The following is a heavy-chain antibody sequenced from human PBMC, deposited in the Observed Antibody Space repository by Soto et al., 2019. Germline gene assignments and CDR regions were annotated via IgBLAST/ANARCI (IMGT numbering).Heavy chain of an antibody. Sequence: QVQLVQSGAEVKKPGSSVKVSCKASGGTFSSYTISWVRQAPGQGLEWMGRIIPILGIANYAQKFQGRVTITADKAPSTASMELSSVRSEDTAVDYCARDSGRSSGSLYWGQGTLVTVSS. D-gene: IGHD6-19*01. V-gene: IGHV1-69*08. CDR1: GGTFSSYT. CDR2: IIPILGIA. CDR3: ARDSGRSSGSLY. J-gene: IGHJ4*02.